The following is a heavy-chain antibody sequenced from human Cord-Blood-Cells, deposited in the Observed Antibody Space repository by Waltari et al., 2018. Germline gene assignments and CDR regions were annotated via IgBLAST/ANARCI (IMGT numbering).Heavy chain of an antibody. J-gene: IGHJ1*01. Sequence: QVQLVQSGAEVKKPGASVKVFCQASGYTFTSSGITWVRQAPGQGLEWIGWISAYNGNTNYAQKLQGRLTMTTDTSTSTAYMELRSLRSDDTAVYYCASTGVVPAAEYFQHWGQGTLVTVSS. CDR2: ISAYNGNT. CDR1: GYTFTSSG. D-gene: IGHD2-2*01. CDR3: ASTGVVPAAEYFQH. V-gene: IGHV1-18*04.